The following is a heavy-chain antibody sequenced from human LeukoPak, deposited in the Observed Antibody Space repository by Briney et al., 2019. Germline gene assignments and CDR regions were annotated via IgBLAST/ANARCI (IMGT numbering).Heavy chain of an antibody. CDR3: AKITYYDILTGYFHFDY. J-gene: IGHJ4*02. CDR1: GFTFGSCA. CDR2: ISGSGSST. V-gene: IGHV3-23*01. D-gene: IGHD3-9*01. Sequence: GGSLRLSCEASGFTFGSCAMSWVRQAPGKGLEWVSAISGSGSSTYYADSVKGRFTISRDNSKNTLYLQMSSLRAEDTAVYYCAKITYYDILTGYFHFDYWGQGTLVTVSS.